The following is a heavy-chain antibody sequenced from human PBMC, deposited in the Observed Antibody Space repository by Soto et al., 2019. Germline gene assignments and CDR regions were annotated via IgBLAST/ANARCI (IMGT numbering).Heavy chain of an antibody. CDR1: GFTFSSYA. Sequence: EVQLLESGGGLVQPGGSLRLSCAASGFTFSSYAMSWVRQAPGKGLEWVSYIGSSGSGIYYADFVKGRFTISRDNAKKSLYLQMNSLRAEDTAVYYCARDSTDSGSLDYWGQGTLVTVSS. J-gene: IGHJ4*02. CDR2: IGSSGSGI. D-gene: IGHD1-26*01. CDR3: ARDSTDSGSLDY. V-gene: IGHV3-48*03.